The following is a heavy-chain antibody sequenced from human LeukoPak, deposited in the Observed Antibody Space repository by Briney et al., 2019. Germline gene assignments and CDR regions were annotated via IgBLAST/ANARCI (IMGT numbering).Heavy chain of an antibody. CDR3: VKDRTGTYTLDY. V-gene: IGHV3-30-3*02. D-gene: IGHD3-10*01. CDR1: GFTFSNYA. CDR2: ISDDGSRQ. J-gene: IGHJ4*02. Sequence: GGSLRLSCAATGFTFSNYAIHWGRQAPGKGLEWVAFISDDGSRQHYADSVKGRFTISRGNSKNTLNLQMNSLRAEDTAVYYCVKDRTGTYTLDYWGQGTLVTVSS.